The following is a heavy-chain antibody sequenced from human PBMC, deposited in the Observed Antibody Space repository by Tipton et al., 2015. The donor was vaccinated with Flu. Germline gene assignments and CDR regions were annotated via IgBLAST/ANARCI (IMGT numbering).Heavy chain of an antibody. V-gene: IGHV3-21*06. CDR1: GFTFSSYS. CDR2: ISSTSSYI. D-gene: IGHD3-3*01. Sequence: LSLTCAASGFTFSSYSMTWVRQAPGKGLEWVSTISSTSSYIYSADSVKGRITVSRDNAKSSLFLQLTNVRAEDSGTYYCARGRSGHWGQGTLVTVAS. CDR3: ARGRSGH. J-gene: IGHJ4*02.